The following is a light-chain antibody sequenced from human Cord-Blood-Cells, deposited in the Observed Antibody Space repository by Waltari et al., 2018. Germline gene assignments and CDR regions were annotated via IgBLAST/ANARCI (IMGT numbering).Light chain of an antibody. CDR3: CSYAGRCTRV. CDR2: DVS. CDR1: SSDVGGYNY. Sequence: QSALTQPRTVSGSPGQSIPLSCTGTSSDVGGYNYVSWYQQHPAKAPKLMIYDVSKRPSGVPNSFSGSKSGNTAPLSISGRRAEEEADDSCCSYAGRCTRVCGGGTKLTGL. J-gene: IGLJ3*02. V-gene: IGLV2-11*01.